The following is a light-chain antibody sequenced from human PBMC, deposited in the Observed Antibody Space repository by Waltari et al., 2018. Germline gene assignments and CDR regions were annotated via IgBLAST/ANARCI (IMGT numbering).Light chain of an antibody. CDR3: QHYHELPLT. V-gene: IGKV4-1*01. Sequence: DIVMTQSPASLAVSLGERATSSCKSSRSVLYSTNYKNYLAWYQEKPGQPPRLLIYCASTRESGVPDRFSGSGAGTDFTLTFSSLQAGDVAVYYGQHYHELPLTFGGGTKVEIK. CDR1: RSVLYSTNYKNY. J-gene: IGKJ4*02. CDR2: CAS.